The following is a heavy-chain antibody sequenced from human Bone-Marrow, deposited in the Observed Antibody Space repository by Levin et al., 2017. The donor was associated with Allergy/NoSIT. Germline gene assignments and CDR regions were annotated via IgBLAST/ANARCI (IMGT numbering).Heavy chain of an antibody. CDR3: AKDLAELDLEPAHNQEILFYFFYCIDA. CDR2: ISYHGRNE. D-gene: IGHD1-1*01. V-gene: IGHV3-30*18. J-gene: IGHJ6*02. CDR1: GFSFETYG. Sequence: GGSLRLSCGASGFSFETYGMHWVRQAPGKGLEWVAVISYHGRNEYYADSEKGRFTISRDNSKNTLFLQMNSLTPEETALYYCAKDLAELDLEPAHNQEILFYFFYCIDAWGQGPTGTVSS.